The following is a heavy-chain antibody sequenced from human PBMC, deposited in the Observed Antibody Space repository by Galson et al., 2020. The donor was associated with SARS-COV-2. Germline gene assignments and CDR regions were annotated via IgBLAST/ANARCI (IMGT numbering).Heavy chain of an antibody. Sequence: SQTLSLTCTVSGASISAYYWSWIRQPPGKGLEWIGYIYHSGSTNNYNPSLKSRVTISVDTSKSQFSLKLTSVTAADTAVYYCARGGAWEPLPPFDSWGQGALVTVSS. D-gene: IGHD1-26*01. CDR1: GASISAYY. CDR2: IYHSGST. V-gene: IGHV4-59*01. CDR3: ARGGAWEPLPPFDS. J-gene: IGHJ4*02.